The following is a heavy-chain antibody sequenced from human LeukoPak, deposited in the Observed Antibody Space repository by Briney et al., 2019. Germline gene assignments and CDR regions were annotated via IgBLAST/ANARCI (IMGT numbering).Heavy chain of an antibody. Sequence: PGGSLRLSCAVSGFPFSIYEMNWVRQAPGKGLEWVSNIGSSGTTRYYADSVKGRFSISRDNAKNSLYLQMNSLRVEDTGVYYCALLAVASDFDYWGRGALVTVSS. V-gene: IGHV3-48*03. CDR1: GFPFSIYE. J-gene: IGHJ4*02. CDR3: ALLAVASDFDY. CDR2: IGSSGTTR. D-gene: IGHD6-19*01.